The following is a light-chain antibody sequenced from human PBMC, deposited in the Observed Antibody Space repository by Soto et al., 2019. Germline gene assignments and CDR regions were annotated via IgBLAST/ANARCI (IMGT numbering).Light chain of an antibody. Sequence: QSALTQPASVSGSPGQSITISCTGTSSDVGSYNLVSWYQQHPGKAPKLMIYEVSKRPSGVSNRFSGSKSGNTASLTISGLQAEDEADYSCCSYAGSSTWVFGGGTKLTVL. V-gene: IGLV2-23*02. CDR1: SSDVGSYNL. CDR3: CSYAGSSTWV. CDR2: EVS. J-gene: IGLJ3*02.